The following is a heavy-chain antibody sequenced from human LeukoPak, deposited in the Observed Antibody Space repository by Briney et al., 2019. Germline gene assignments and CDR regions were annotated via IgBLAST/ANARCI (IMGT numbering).Heavy chain of an antibody. V-gene: IGHV1-24*01. CDR3: ATNVVTGGYYFDY. D-gene: IGHD2-21*02. CDR2: FDPEDGET. Sequence: ASVKVSCKASGYTFTGYYMHWVRQAPGKGLEWMGGFDPEDGETIYAQKFQGRVTMTEDTSTDTAYMELSSLRSEDTAVYYCATNVVTGGYYFDYWGQGTLVTVSS. CDR1: GYTFTGYY. J-gene: IGHJ4*02.